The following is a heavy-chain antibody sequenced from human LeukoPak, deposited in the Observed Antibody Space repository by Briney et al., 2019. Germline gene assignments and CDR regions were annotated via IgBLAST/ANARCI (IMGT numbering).Heavy chain of an antibody. D-gene: IGHD3-10*01. V-gene: IGHV3-7*01. CDR2: INQDGTEK. Sequence: GGSLRLSCAASGFSFTTYWMSWVRQAPGKGLEWVANINQDGTEKYYVDSVKGRFTISRDNGKNSLYLQMNSLRVEDTAVYYCAKLAKYFYGSETFYFFEHWGQGTPVTASS. CDR1: GFSFTTYW. CDR3: AKLAKYFYGSETFYFFEH. J-gene: IGHJ4*02.